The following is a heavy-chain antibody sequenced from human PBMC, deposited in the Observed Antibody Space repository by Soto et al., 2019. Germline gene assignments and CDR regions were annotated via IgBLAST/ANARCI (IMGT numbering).Heavy chain of an antibody. J-gene: IGHJ3*02. D-gene: IGHD3-9*01. Sequence: ASVKVSCKASGYTFTSYDINWVRQATEQGREWMGWMNPNSGNTGYAQKYEGRVTMTKNTSISTAYIEMSSLKTEDTAVYYFATGVRYYDILPGYYYYAFDIWGQGTMVTVSS. CDR3: ATGVRYYDILPGYYYYAFDI. CDR2: MNPNSGNT. CDR1: GYTFTSYD. V-gene: IGHV1-8*01.